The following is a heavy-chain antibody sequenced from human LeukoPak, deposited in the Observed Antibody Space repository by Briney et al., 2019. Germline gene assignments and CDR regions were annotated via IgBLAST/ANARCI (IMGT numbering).Heavy chain of an antibody. CDR3: ARSRRDYYGSGSYYNPYFDY. J-gene: IGHJ4*02. Sequence: SETLSLTCAVYGGSFSGYYWSWIRQPPGKGLEWIGEINHSGSTNYNPSLKSRVTISVDTSKNQFSLKLSSVTAADTAVYYRARSRRDYYGSGSYYNPYFDYWGQGTLVTVSS. CDR2: INHSGST. D-gene: IGHD3-10*01. CDR1: GGSFSGYY. V-gene: IGHV4-34*01.